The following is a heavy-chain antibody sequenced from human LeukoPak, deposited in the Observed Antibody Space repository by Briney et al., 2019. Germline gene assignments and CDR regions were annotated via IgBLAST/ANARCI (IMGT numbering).Heavy chain of an antibody. CDR2: ISWNSGRI. CDR3: ARDPGSLPAAIGYCYYGMDV. J-gene: IGHJ6*02. D-gene: IGHD2-2*02. Sequence: GGSLRLSCAASGFIFENYAMHWVRQAPGKGLEWVSGISWNSGRIGYADSVKGRFTISRDNAKNSLYLRMNSLRTEDTALYYCARDPGSLPAAIGYCYYGMDVWGQGTTVTVSS. V-gene: IGHV3-9*01. CDR1: GFIFENYA.